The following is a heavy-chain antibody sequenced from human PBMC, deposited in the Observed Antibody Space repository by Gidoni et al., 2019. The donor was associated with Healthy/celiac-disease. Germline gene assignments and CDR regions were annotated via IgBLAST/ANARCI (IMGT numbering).Heavy chain of an antibody. Sequence: EVQLVESGGGLVQPGGSLRLSCAASGFTLSRYEMNWVRQAPGKGLEWVSYISSSGITIYYADSVKGRFTSSRDNAKNSLYLQMNSLRAEDTAVYYRAGTYYYDSSGYYPFDYWGQGTLVTVSS. CDR2: ISSSGITI. D-gene: IGHD3-22*01. CDR1: GFTLSRYE. J-gene: IGHJ4*02. V-gene: IGHV3-48*03. CDR3: AGTYYYDSSGYYPFDY.